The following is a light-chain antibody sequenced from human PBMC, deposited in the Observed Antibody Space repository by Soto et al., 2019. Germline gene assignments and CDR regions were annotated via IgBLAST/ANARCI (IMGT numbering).Light chain of an antibody. CDR3: QQYYSYPPIT. V-gene: IGKV1-39*01. J-gene: IGKJ5*01. CDR2: AAS. Sequence: DIQMTQSPSSLSASVGDIVTITCRASQTISIYLNLYQQKPGKAPELLIYAASSLQSGVPSRFSGSGSGTDFTLTISCLQSEDFATYYCQQYYSYPPITFGQGTRLEIK. CDR1: QTISIY.